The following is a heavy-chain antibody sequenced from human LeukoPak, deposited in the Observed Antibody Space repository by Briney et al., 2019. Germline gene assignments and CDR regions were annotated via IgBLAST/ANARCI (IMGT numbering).Heavy chain of an antibody. CDR1: GFTFDDYA. Sequence: GGCLRLSCAASGFTFDDYAIHWVRQAPGKGLEWVSGISWNSGSIGYADSVKGRFTISRDNAKNSLYLQMNSLRAEDTALYYCAKAPGIAAAGLDYWGQGTLVTVSS. CDR3: AKAPGIAAAGLDY. J-gene: IGHJ4*02. CDR2: ISWNSGSI. D-gene: IGHD6-13*01. V-gene: IGHV3-9*01.